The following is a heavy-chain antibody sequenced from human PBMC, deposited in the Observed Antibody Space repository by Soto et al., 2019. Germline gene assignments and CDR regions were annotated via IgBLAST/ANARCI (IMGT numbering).Heavy chain of an antibody. V-gene: IGHV4-30-4*01. J-gene: IGHJ4*02. Sequence: QVQLQESGPGLVKPSQTLSLTCTVSGGSISSGDYYWSWIRQPPGKGLEWIGSIYYSGSTYYNPSLQSRFTISVDTSQNQFSLKLNSVTAADTAVYYCASRHSSPYFDYWGQGTLVTVSS. CDR1: GGSISSGDYY. D-gene: IGHD6-13*01. CDR3: ASRHSSPYFDY. CDR2: IYYSGST.